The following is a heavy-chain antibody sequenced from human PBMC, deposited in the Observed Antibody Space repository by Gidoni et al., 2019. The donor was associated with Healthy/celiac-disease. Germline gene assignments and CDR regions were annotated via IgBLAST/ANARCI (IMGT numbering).Heavy chain of an antibody. Sequence: QLQLQESGPGLVKLSETLSLTCTVSGGSISSSSYSCGWLRQPPGKGLEWIGSIYYSGSTYYNPSLKSRVTISVDTAKNQFSLKLSSVTAADTAVYYCARGGPPMVRGLQVYYYYYGMDVWGQGTTVTVSS. D-gene: IGHD3-10*01. CDR3: ARGGPPMVRGLQVYYYYYGMDV. CDR1: GGSISSSSYS. V-gene: IGHV4-39*07. CDR2: IYYSGST. J-gene: IGHJ6*02.